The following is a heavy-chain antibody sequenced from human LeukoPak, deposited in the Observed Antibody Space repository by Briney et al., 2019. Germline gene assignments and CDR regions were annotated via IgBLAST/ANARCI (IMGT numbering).Heavy chain of an antibody. V-gene: IGHV3-21*01. CDR1: GFTFSSYS. Sequence: GGSLRLSCAASGFTFSSYSMNWVRQAPGKGLEWVSAISSSSSYIHYADSVKGRFTISRDNAKNSLYLQMNSLRAEDTAVYYCARDTTGTVLRGSSYMDVWGQGTTVTVSS. D-gene: IGHD1-1*01. J-gene: IGHJ6*03. CDR3: ARDTTGTVLRGSSYMDV. CDR2: ISSSSSYI.